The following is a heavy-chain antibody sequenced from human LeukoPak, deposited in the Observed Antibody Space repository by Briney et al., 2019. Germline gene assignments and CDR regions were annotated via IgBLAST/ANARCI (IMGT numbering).Heavy chain of an antibody. CDR2: IRSDGSNK. J-gene: IGHJ4*02. CDR3: ARRAGAYTHPYDY. D-gene: IGHD3-16*01. CDR1: GFSFSSYG. Sequence: GGSLRLSCAGSGFSFSSYGMHWVRQAPGKGLEWMAFIRSDGSNKYYADSVKGRFTISRDNSKNTLYLQMNSLRAEDTAVYYCARRAGAYTHPYDYWGQGTLVTVS. V-gene: IGHV3-30*02.